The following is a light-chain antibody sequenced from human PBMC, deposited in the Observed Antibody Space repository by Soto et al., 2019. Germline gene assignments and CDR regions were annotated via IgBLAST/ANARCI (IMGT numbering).Light chain of an antibody. CDR1: QSVRNSY. V-gene: IGKV3-20*01. Sequence: ESVLTQSPGTLSLSPGERTTLSCRASQSVRNSYLAWYQQKPGQAPRLLIYGASGRATGIPDRFSGSGSGTDFTLTISRLEPQDLAVYYCLQYGSSPYTFGQGTKLEI. CDR2: GAS. CDR3: LQYGSSPYT. J-gene: IGKJ2*01.